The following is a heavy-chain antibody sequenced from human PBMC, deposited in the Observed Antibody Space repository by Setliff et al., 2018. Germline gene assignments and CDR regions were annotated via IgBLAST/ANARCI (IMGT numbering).Heavy chain of an antibody. D-gene: IGHD6-6*01. CDR3: ARSSPEIRKHNAFDI. CDR2: IYTSGST. V-gene: IGHV4-61*09. Sequence: SETLSLTCTVSGGSISSGSYYWSWIRQPAGKGLEWIGHIYTSGSTNYNPSLKSRVTISVDTSKNQFSLKLSSVTAADTAVYYCARSSPEIRKHNAFDIWGQGTMVTVSS. J-gene: IGHJ3*02. CDR1: GGSISSGSYY.